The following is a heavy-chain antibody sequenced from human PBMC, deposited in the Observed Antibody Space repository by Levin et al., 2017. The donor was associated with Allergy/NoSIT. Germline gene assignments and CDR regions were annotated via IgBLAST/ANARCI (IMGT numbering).Heavy chain of an antibody. D-gene: IGHD5-18*01. V-gene: IGHV3-48*01. Sequence: GGSLRLSCAASGFTFSSYSMNWVRQAPGKGLEWVSYISSSSSTIYYADSVKGRFTISRDNAKNSLYLQMNSLRAEDTAVYYCAREGDTAMPGPSDFDYWGQGTLVTVSS. J-gene: IGHJ4*02. CDR2: ISSSSSTI. CDR1: GFTFSSYS. CDR3: AREGDTAMPGPSDFDY.